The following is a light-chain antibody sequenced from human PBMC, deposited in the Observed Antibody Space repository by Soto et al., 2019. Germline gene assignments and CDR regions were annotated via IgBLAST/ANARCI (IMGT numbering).Light chain of an antibody. Sequence: QSALTQPASVSGSPGQSITISCTGTSSDVGGYNYVSWYQQHPGKAPKLMIYDVSNRPSGVSNRFSGSKSGNTASLTISELQAEDEADYYCSSYTSSSTLAVFGGGTQLTVL. J-gene: IGLJ2*01. CDR1: SSDVGGYNY. CDR3: SSYTSSSTLAV. V-gene: IGLV2-14*01. CDR2: DVS.